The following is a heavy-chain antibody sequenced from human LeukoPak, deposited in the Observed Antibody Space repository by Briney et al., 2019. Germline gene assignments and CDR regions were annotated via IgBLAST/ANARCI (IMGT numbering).Heavy chain of an antibody. CDR2: ISYDGSDK. D-gene: IGHD4-11*01. V-gene: IGHV3-30*04. CDR1: GFTFSNYA. J-gene: IGHJ6*02. CDR3: ARDYSNYVNYYYGMDI. Sequence: EAGRSLRLSCAASGFTFSNYAIHWVRQAPGKGLEWVAVISYDGSDKYYADSVKGRFTISRDNSKNTLYLQMNSLRVEDTAVYYCARDYSNYVNYYYGMDIWAKGPRSPSP.